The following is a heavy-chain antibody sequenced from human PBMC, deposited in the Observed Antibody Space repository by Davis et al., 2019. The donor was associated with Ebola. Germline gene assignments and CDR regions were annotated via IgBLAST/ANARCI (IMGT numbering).Heavy chain of an antibody. J-gene: IGHJ4*02. D-gene: IGHD2-2*01. V-gene: IGHV3-48*03. CDR1: GFTFSSFE. CDR3: ARVGGSSTSGY. CDR2: ISSSGSTI. Sequence: GESLKISCAASGFTFSSFEMNWVRQAPGKGLEWVSYISSSGSTIYYADSVKGRFTISRDNAKNSLYLQMNSLRAEDTAVYYCARVGGSSTSGYWGQGTLVTVSS.